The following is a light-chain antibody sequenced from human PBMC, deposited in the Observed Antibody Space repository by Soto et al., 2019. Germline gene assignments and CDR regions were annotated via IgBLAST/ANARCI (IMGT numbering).Light chain of an antibody. Sequence: QSVLTQPASVSGSPGQSITISCTGTTTDVGGYNYVSWYEQHPGKAPKLMIYDVSNRPSGVSNRLSGSKSGKTATLTISGLQAEDEADYYCSSYTSSSTNVFGTGTKLTVL. V-gene: IGLV2-14*01. CDR2: DVS. J-gene: IGLJ1*01. CDR3: SSYTSSSTNV. CDR1: TTDVGGYNY.